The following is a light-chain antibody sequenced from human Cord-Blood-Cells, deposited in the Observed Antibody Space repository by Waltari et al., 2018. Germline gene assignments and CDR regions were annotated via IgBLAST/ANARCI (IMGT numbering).Light chain of an antibody. CDR2: GAS. J-gene: IGKJ1*01. V-gene: IGKV3-15*01. CDR3: HQYNNWPRT. Sequence: EIVMTQSPATLSVSPGERATLSCRASQSVSSNLAWYQQKPGQAPRLLIYGASTRATVIPARFSGSGSGTEFTLTISSLQSEDFAVYYCHQYNNWPRTFGQVTKVEIK. CDR1: QSVSSN.